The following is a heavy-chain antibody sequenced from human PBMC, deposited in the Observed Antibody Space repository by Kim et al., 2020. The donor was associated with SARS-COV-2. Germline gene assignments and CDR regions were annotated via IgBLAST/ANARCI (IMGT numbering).Heavy chain of an antibody. J-gene: IGHJ4*02. D-gene: IGHD3-10*01. Sequence: VGGRVTISRDKSKNPVYLQMNSLRAEDTAVYYCAKKFHYGSGSYLYYFDYWGQGTLVTGSS. CDR3: AKKFHYGSGSYLYYFDY. V-gene: IGHV3-23*01.